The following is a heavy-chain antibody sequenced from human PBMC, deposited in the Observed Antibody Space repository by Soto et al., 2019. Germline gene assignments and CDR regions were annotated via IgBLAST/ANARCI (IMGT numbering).Heavy chain of an antibody. J-gene: IGHJ4*02. Sequence: EVQLLESGGGLVQPRGSLRLSCAAAGFTFSNYAMNWVRQAPGKGLEWVSTISSSSGSTYYADSVKGRFTISRDNSKNFLYLQMNSLRGDDTAVYYCAKVGSERYCGQNSDYWGQGTLVTISS. CDR3: AKVGSERYCGQNSDY. CDR1: GFTFSNYA. D-gene: IGHD2-21*01. CDR2: ISSSSGST. V-gene: IGHV3-23*01.